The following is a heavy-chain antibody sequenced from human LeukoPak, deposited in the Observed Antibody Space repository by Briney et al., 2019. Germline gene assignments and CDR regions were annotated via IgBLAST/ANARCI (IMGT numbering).Heavy chain of an antibody. CDR1: GITFSSYA. CDR3: ARPLKDY. J-gene: IGHJ4*02. Sequence: PGRSLRLSCAASGITFSSYAMHWVRQAPGKGLEWVAVISYDGSNKYYADSVKGRFTISRDNSKNTLYLQMNSLRAEDTAVYYCARPLKDYWGQGTLVTVSS. V-gene: IGHV3-30*04. CDR2: ISYDGSNK.